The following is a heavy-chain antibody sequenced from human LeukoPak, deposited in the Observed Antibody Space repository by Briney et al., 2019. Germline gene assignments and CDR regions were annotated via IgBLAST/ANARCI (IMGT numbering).Heavy chain of an antibody. J-gene: IGHJ4*02. CDR1: GGSISSYY. V-gene: IGHV4-59*01. CDR2: IYYTRRA. CDR3: ARVRYSDVLTGYYGDGYFDY. D-gene: IGHD3-9*01. Sequence: SETLSLTCTVPGGSISSYYWSWLRQPPGKGLEWIGYIYYTRRAHYNPSLKSRVTISVDTSKNQFSLRLSSVTAADTAVYYCARVRYSDVLTGYYGDGYFDYWGQGTLVTVSS.